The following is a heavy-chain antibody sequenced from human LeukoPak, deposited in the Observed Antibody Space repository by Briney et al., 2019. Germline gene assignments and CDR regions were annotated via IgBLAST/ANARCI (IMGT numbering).Heavy chain of an antibody. D-gene: IGHD6-13*01. CDR1: GGSITSYY. J-gene: IGHJ4*02. V-gene: IGHV4-59*08. Sequence: SQTLSPTCTVSGGSITSYYWSWIRQPAGKGLEWIGYIYYSGSTNYNPSLKSRVTISVDTSKNQFSLKLSSVTAADTAVYYCARAFYSSSWYHKEDFFDYWGQGTLVTVSS. CDR2: IYYSGST. CDR3: ARAFYSSSWYHKEDFFDY.